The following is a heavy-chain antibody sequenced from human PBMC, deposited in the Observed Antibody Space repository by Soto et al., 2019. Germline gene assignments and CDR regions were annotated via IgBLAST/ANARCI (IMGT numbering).Heavy chain of an antibody. CDR3: VGDFSGGREI. CDR1: GLSLSTYW. V-gene: IGHV3-74*01. J-gene: IGHJ3*02. CDR2: IDPAGSRT. Sequence: EVPLVESGGGLFQPGGSLRLSCLASGLSLSTYWVHWVRQAPGKGLVWGSRIDPAGSRTNSADSVQGRCTVSRDNAENIVYLHVNSLRAEDTAVYYCVGDFSGGREIWGQGTMVPGSS. D-gene: IGHD2-15*01.